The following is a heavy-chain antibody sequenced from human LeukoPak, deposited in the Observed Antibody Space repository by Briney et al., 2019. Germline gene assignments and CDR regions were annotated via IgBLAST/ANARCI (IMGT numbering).Heavy chain of an antibody. CDR2: ISGSGGST. CDR3: AKGRGPTFIVRDALDI. V-gene: IGHV3-23*01. J-gene: IGHJ3*02. Sequence: GGSLRLSCAASGFTFSSYAMSWVRQAPGKGLEWVSAISGSGGSTYYADSVKGRFTISRDNSKNTLYLQMNSLRAEDTAVYYCAKGRGPTFIVRDALDIWGQGTMVTVSS. D-gene: IGHD1-26*01. CDR1: GFTFSSYA.